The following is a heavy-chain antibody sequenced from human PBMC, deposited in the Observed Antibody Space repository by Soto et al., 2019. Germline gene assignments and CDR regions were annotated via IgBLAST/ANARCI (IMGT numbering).Heavy chain of an antibody. CDR3: ASPNPQRGSGFLFDY. Sequence: GAPVKVSCKASGYTFTSYDINWGRQAPGQGFEYLGWMNPNSGNTGYVKKFQGRVTMTRDTSMSTAYMELSSLRSEDTAVYYCASPNPQRGSGFLFDYWGQGTLVTVSS. V-gene: IGHV1-8*01. D-gene: IGHD2-21*01. CDR1: GYTFTSYD. J-gene: IGHJ4*02. CDR2: MNPNSGNT.